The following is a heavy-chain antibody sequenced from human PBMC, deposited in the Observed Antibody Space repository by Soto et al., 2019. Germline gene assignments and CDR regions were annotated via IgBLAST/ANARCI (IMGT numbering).Heavy chain of an antibody. J-gene: IGHJ6*03. V-gene: IGHV1-69*13. CDR3: ARVDWRRYYYYYYMDV. CDR2: IIPIFGTA. Sequence: SVKVSCKASGGTFSSYAISWVRQAPGQGLEWMGGIIPIFGTAKYAQKFQGRVTITADESTSTAYMELSSLRSEDTAVYYCARVDWRRYYYYYYMDVWGKGTTVTVSS. D-gene: IGHD2-21*01. CDR1: GGTFSSYA.